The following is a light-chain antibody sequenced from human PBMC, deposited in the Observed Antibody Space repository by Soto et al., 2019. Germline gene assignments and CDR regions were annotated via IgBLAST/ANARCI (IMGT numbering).Light chain of an antibody. J-gene: IGKJ1*01. CDR1: QGISSY. Sequence: IHLTHSPSCLSASLGAIVTITFRASQGISSYLAWYQQKPGKAPKLLIYAASTWQGGVPSRFSGSGSGTEFTLTISSLQPEDFATYYCQQLNSYLWAFGQGTKVDIK. V-gene: IGKV1-9*01. CDR2: AAS. CDR3: QQLNSYLWA.